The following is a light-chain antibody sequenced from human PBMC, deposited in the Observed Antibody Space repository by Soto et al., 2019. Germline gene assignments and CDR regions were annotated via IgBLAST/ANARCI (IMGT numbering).Light chain of an antibody. CDR2: KAS. CDR1: QSISTW. Sequence: DIQMTQSPSTLSASVGDRVIITCRASQSISTWLAWYQQKPGKAPKLLIYKASSLPGGVPSRFSGSGSGTEFTLTISSLQPDDLATYYCQQYNSYSIAFGQGTRLEIK. V-gene: IGKV1-5*03. CDR3: QQYNSYSIA. J-gene: IGKJ5*01.